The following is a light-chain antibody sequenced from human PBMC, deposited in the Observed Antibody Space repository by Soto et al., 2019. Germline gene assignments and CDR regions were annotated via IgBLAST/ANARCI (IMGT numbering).Light chain of an antibody. CDR2: DAS. CDR3: QQYNSYSLT. J-gene: IGKJ1*01. CDR1: QSISSY. Sequence: DVQMTQSPSSLSASVGDRVTITCRASQSISSYLNWYQQKPGKAPKLLIYDASSLESGVPSRFSGSGSGTDFTLTISSLQPDDFATYYCQQYNSYSLTFGQGTKVDNK. V-gene: IGKV1-5*01.